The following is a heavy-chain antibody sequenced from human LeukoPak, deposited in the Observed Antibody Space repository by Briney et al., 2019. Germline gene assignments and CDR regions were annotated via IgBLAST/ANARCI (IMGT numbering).Heavy chain of an antibody. V-gene: IGHV4-39*07. Sequence: SETLSLTCTVSGGSISSSSYYWGWIRQPPGKGLEWIGSIYYSGSTYYNPSLKSRVTISVDTSKNQFSLKLSSVTAADTAVYYCARTGYDLWSGYSHDAFDIWGQGTMVTVSS. J-gene: IGHJ3*02. CDR1: GGSISSSSYY. D-gene: IGHD3-3*01. CDR2: IYYSGST. CDR3: ARTGYDLWSGYSHDAFDI.